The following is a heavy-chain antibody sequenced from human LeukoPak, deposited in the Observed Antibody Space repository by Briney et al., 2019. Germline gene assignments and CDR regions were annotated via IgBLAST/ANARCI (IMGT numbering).Heavy chain of an antibody. CDR1: GFTFSNYA. J-gene: IGHJ4*02. CDR3: AKDREPITMVVVGSFDY. D-gene: IGHD3-22*01. CDR2: ISGSGGST. Sequence: GCSLRLSCASAGFTFSNYAMSWVRQAPGKGLEWVSAISGSGGSTYYADSVKGRFTISRDNSKNTLYLQMNSLRAEDTAVYYCAKDREPITMVVVGSFDYWGQGTLVTVSS. V-gene: IGHV3-23*01.